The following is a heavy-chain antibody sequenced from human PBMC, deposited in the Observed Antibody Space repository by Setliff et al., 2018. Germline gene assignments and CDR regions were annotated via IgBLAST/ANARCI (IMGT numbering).Heavy chain of an antibody. J-gene: IGHJ5*02. D-gene: IGHD2-15*01. Sequence: ASVKVSCKATGYTLSRHYMHWVRQAPGQGLEWMGIINPGGGSASIVEKFQGRVSMTSDTSTSTVYLDVSGLTSEDTAVYYCAGGVVVVVAATSNYFDPWGQGTLVTVS. CDR3: AGGVVVVVAATSNYFDP. CDR2: INPGGGSA. V-gene: IGHV1-46*01. CDR1: GYTLSRHY.